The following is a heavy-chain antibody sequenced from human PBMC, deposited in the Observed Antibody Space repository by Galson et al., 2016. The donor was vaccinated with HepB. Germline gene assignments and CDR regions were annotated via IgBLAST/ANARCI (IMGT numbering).Heavy chain of an antibody. Sequence: LRLSCAASGFAFRSPWMHWVRQDLGKGLVWVPRINSDGTISNYADSVKGRFTIPRDNAKNTLYLQMNSLRAEDTAVYFCVRDHSVVPTTAYNWFDPWGRGTLVTVSS. CDR3: VRDHSVVPTTAYNWFDP. V-gene: IGHV3-74*01. D-gene: IGHD4-23*01. CDR2: INSDGTIS. J-gene: IGHJ5*02. CDR1: GFAFRSPW.